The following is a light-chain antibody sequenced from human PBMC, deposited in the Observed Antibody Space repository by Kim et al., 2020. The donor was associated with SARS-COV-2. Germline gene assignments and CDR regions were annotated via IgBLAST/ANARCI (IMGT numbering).Light chain of an antibody. Sequence: ATINCKSSQNVLYSSDNVNYLAWYQQKPGQPPKLLIYWASTRESGVPDRFSGSGSGTDFTLTISSLQAEDVAVYYCQQYYSTPPTFGQGTKVEIK. CDR1: QNVLYSSDNVNY. CDR2: WAS. CDR3: QQYYSTPPT. J-gene: IGKJ1*01. V-gene: IGKV4-1*01.